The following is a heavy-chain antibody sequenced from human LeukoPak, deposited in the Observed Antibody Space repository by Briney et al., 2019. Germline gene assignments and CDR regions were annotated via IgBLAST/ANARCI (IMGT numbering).Heavy chain of an antibody. CDR3: ARRKVTMVWGTRYYYMDV. CDR1: GGTFSSYA. CDR2: IIPIFGTA. Sequence: SVKVSCKASGGTFSSYAISWVRQAPGQGLEWMGGIIPIFGTANYAQKFQGRVTITTDESTSTAYMELSSLRSEDTAVYYCARRKVTMVWGTRYYYMDVWGKGTTVTVSS. D-gene: IGHD3-10*01. V-gene: IGHV1-69*05. J-gene: IGHJ6*03.